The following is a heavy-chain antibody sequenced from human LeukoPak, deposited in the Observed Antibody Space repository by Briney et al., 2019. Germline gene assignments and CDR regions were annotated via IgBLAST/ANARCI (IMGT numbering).Heavy chain of an antibody. CDR1: GFTFSSYS. CDR3: ARGPGYSYGLYYYYYYMDV. CDR2: ISSGGSTI. D-gene: IGHD5-18*01. Sequence: GGSLRLSCAASGFTFSSYSMNWVRQAPGKGLEWVSYISSGGSTIYYADSVKGRFTISRDNAKNSLYLQMNSLRAEDTAVYYCARGPGYSYGLYYYYYYMDVWGKGTTVTVSS. J-gene: IGHJ6*03. V-gene: IGHV3-48*04.